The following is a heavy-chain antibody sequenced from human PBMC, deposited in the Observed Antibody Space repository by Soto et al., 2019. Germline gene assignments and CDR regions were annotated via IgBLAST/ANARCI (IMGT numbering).Heavy chain of an antibody. CDR2: IKSDGSEQ. J-gene: IGHJ4*02. CDR1: GFSFKVYY. Sequence: EVQLVESGGGLVQPGGSLRLSCEASGFSFKVYYMTWVRQAPGRGLEWVASIKSDGSEQYYVDSVKGRFTISRDNAKNSVYLQMNSLRVGDTALYYCSRENWFQDYWGQGTLVTVSS. CDR3: SRENWFQDY. D-gene: IGHD3-10*01. V-gene: IGHV3-7*03.